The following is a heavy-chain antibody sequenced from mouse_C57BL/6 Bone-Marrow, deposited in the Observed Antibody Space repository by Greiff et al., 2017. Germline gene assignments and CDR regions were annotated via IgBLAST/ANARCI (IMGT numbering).Heavy chain of an antibody. CDR3: ARLYYYGRDWYFDV. CDR2: IYPRSGNT. V-gene: IGHV1-81*01. J-gene: IGHJ1*03. D-gene: IGHD1-1*01. CDR1: GYTFTSYG. Sequence: VQLQQSGAELARPGASVKLSCKASGYTFTSYGISWVKQRTGQGLEWIGEIYPRSGNTYYNEKFKGKATLTADKSSSTAYMELRRLTSEDSAVYFCARLYYYGRDWYFDVWGTGTTVTVSS.